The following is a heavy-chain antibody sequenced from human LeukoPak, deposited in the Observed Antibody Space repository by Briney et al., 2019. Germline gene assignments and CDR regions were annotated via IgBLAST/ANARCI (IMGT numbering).Heavy chain of an antibody. Sequence: PGESLKISCKGFGYSFMSDWITWVRQMPGKGLEWMGWIDPSDSYIRYSPYFQGHVTISADKSISAAYLQWSSLKASDTAMYYCARTLGYSNGYYDYWGQGTQVTVSS. CDR1: GYSFMSDW. D-gene: IGHD5-18*01. J-gene: IGHJ4*02. V-gene: IGHV5-10-1*01. CDR2: IDPSDSYI. CDR3: ARTLGYSNGYYDY.